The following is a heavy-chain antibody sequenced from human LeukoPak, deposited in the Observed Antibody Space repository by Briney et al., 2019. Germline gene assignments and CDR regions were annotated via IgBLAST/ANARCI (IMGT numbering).Heavy chain of an antibody. CDR1: GFTFSTSA. Sequence: GGSLRLSCAASGFTFSTSAMTWVRQAPGKGLEWVSAISGSGGSTYYADSVKGRFTISRDNSKNTLYLQMNSLRAEDTAVYYCAKDAGYYSNYLDYWGQGTLVTVSS. V-gene: IGHV3-23*01. J-gene: IGHJ4*02. D-gene: IGHD3-22*01. CDR3: AKDAGYYSNYLDY. CDR2: ISGSGGST.